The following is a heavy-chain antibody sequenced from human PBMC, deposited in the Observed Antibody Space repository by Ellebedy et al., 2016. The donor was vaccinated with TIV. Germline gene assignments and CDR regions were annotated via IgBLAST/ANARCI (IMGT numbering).Heavy chain of an antibody. CDR1: GDTFRSYA. CDR3: ARTRRSDGYNDDALDI. Sequence: SVKVSCXASGDTFRSYAITWVRQAPGEGLEWMGKIVPVLGTSNYAQKFQGRVTITADESTTTAYMELSNLRSEDTALYFCARTRRSDGYNDDALDIWGQGTMVTVSS. CDR2: IVPVLGTS. J-gene: IGHJ3*02. D-gene: IGHD5-24*01. V-gene: IGHV1-69*11.